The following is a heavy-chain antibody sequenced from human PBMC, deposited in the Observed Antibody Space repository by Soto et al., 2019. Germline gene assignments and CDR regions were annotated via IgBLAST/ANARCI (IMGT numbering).Heavy chain of an antibody. Sequence: GESMNISCMDSGYSFTSNIIGWVRQMPGKGLERMGIIYPGDSDTRYSPSFQGQVTISADKSISTAYLQWSSLKASDTAMYYCARLYDTTSRGYSYGFTLGYYGMDVWGQGTTVTVSS. D-gene: IGHD5-18*01. CDR3: ARLYDTTSRGYSYGFTLGYYGMDV. CDR1: GYSFTSNI. CDR2: IYPGDSDT. J-gene: IGHJ6*02. V-gene: IGHV5-51*01.